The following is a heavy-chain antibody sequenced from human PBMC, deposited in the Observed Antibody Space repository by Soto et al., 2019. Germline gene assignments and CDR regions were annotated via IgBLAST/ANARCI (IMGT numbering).Heavy chain of an antibody. CDR3: ARAMATKVASYYYYGMDV. J-gene: IGHJ6*02. V-gene: IGHV1-69*12. Sequence: QVQLVQSGAEVKKPGSSVKVSCKASGGTFSSYAISWVRQAPGQGLEWMGGIIPIFGTANYAQKFQGRVTITADESMSKAYMELSSLRSEDNAVYYCARAMATKVASYYYYGMDVWGQGTTVTVSS. CDR2: IIPIFGTA. CDR1: GGTFSSYA. D-gene: IGHD5-18*01.